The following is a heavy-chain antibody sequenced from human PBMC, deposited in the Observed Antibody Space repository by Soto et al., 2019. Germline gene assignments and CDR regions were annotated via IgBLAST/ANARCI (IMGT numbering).Heavy chain of an antibody. CDR1: GYTFTSYD. J-gene: IGHJ4*02. V-gene: IGHV1-8*01. CDR3: ARAGYCCGGGCFHGICDY. D-gene: IGHD2-15*01. CDR2: MNPNSGNT. Sequence: ASVKVSCKASGYTFTSYDINWVRQATGQGLEWMGWMNPNSGNTGYAQKFQGRVTMTRNTSISTAYMELRSLRSEDTAVYYCARAGYCCGGGCFHGICDYWGQGAVVTVSS.